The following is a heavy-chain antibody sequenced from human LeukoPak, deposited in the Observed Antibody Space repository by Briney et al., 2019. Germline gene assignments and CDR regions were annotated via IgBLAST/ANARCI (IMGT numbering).Heavy chain of an antibody. D-gene: IGHD5-12*01. V-gene: IGHV3-21*01. Sequence: PGGSLRLSCSASGFTFSSYTMNWVRQAPGKGLEWVSSISGRSTYIFYADSVKGRFTISRDNAKNSLSLQTNRLRAEDTAVYYCARSYDLDYWGQGTLVTVSS. J-gene: IGHJ4*02. CDR2: ISGRSTYI. CDR3: ARSYDLDY. CDR1: GFTFSSYT.